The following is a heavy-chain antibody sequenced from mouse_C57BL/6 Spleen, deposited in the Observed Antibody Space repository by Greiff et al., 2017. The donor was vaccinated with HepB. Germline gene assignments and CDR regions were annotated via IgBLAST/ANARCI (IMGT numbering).Heavy chain of an antibody. V-gene: IGHV1-20*01. CDR1: GYSFTGYF. Sequence: VQLQQSGPELVKPGDSVKISCKASGYSFTGYFMNWVMQSHGKSLEWIGRINPYNGDTFYNQKFKGKATLTVDKSSSTSHMELRSRTSEDSAVYYCARSDYGSSFYYAMDYWGQGTSVTVSS. CDR2: INPYNGDT. D-gene: IGHD1-1*01. J-gene: IGHJ4*01. CDR3: ARSDYGSSFYYAMDY.